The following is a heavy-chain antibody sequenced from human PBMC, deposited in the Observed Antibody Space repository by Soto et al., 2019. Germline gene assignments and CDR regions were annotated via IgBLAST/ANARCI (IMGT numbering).Heavy chain of an antibody. CDR3: AGGITIFSAY. J-gene: IGHJ4*02. Sequence: LSLTCTVSGGSISSYYWSWIRQPPGKGLEWIGYIYYSGGTNYNPSLKSRVTISVDTSKNQFSLKLSSVTAADTAVYYCAGGITIFSAYWGQGTLVTVSS. CDR2: IYYSGGT. V-gene: IGHV4-59*01. D-gene: IGHD3-3*01. CDR1: GGSISSYY.